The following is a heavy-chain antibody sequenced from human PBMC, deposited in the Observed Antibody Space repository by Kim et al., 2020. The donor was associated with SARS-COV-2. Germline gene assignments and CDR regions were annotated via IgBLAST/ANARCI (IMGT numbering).Heavy chain of an antibody. Sequence: SQTLSLTCAISGDSVSSNSAAWNWIRQSPSRGLEWLGRTYYRSKWNNDYAVSVKSRITINPDTSKNQFSLQLNSVTPEDTAVYYCARDGRYCSSGICYSGAFDIWGQGTMVTVSS. CDR2: TYYRSKWNN. D-gene: IGHD2-15*01. CDR3: ARDGRYCSSGICYSGAFDI. CDR1: GDSVSSNSAA. V-gene: IGHV6-1*01. J-gene: IGHJ3*02.